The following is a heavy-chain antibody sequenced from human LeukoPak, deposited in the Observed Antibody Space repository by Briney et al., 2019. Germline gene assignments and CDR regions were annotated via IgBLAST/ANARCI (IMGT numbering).Heavy chain of an antibody. D-gene: IGHD3-9*01. CDR3: ARDYYDILTGYPVPYYYFDY. CDR1: GGSISSYY. Sequence: PSQTLSLTCTVSGGSISSYYWSWIRQPPGKGLEWIGYIYYSGSTNYNPSLKSRVTISVDTSKNQFSLKLSSVTAADTAVYYCARDYYDILTGYPVPYYYFDYWGQGTLVTVSS. J-gene: IGHJ4*02. V-gene: IGHV4-59*12. CDR2: IYYSGST.